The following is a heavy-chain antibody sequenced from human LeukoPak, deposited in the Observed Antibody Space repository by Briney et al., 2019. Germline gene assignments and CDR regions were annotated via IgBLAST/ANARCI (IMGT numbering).Heavy chain of an antibody. CDR2: INPSGGST. Sequence: ASVKVSCKASGYTFTGYYMHWVRQAPGQGLEWMGIINPSGGSTSYAQKFQGRVTMTRDTSTSTVYMELSSLRSEDTAVYYCARGREMATINSWFDPWGQGTLVTVSS. CDR1: GYTFTGYY. D-gene: IGHD5-24*01. CDR3: ARGREMATINSWFDP. V-gene: IGHV1-46*01. J-gene: IGHJ5*02.